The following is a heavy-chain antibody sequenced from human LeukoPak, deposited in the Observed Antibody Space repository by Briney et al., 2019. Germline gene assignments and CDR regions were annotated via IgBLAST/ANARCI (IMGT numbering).Heavy chain of an antibody. J-gene: IGHJ4*02. CDR1: GVSISSYY. Sequence: SETLSLTCTVSGVSISSYYWSWIRQPPGRGLEWIGYIYYSGSTNYNPSLKSRVTISVDTSRNQFSLKMSSVTAADTAVYYCARHETALFDYWGQGTLVTVSS. D-gene: IGHD5-18*01. V-gene: IGHV4-59*08. CDR2: IYYSGST. CDR3: ARHETALFDY.